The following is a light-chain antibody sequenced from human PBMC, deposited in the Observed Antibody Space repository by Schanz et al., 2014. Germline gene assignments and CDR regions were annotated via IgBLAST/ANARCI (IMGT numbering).Light chain of an antibody. V-gene: IGLV2-14*02. CDR3: QSYDSSLSGLNWV. CDR2: EGS. Sequence: QSALTQPASVSGSPGQSITISCTGTSSDVGSYNLVSWYQHHPGKAPKLMIYEGSKRPSGVSNRFSGSGSGNTASLTISGLQAEDEADYYCQSYDSSLSGLNWVFGGGTKLTVL. CDR1: SSDVGSYNL. J-gene: IGLJ3*02.